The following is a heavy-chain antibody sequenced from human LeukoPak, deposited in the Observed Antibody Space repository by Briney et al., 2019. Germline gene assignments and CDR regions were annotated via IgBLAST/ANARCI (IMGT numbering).Heavy chain of an antibody. CDR2: IYHSGST. CDR3: ARGNYYDSSGYYTLFDY. V-gene: IGHV4-39*07. Sequence: PSETLSLTCTVSGGSISSSSYYWGWIRQPPGKGLEWIGSIYHSGSTYYNPSLKSRVTISVDRSKNQFSLKLSSVTAADTAVYYCARGNYYDSSGYYTLFDYWGQGTLVTVSS. J-gene: IGHJ4*02. CDR1: GGSISSSSYY. D-gene: IGHD3-22*01.